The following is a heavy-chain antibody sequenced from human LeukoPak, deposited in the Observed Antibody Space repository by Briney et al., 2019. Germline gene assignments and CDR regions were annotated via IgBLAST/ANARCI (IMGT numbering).Heavy chain of an antibody. V-gene: IGHV4-59*01. J-gene: IGHJ5*02. D-gene: IGHD6-13*01. CDR3: ASTYSSSWYNWFDP. CDR1: GGSISSYY. Sequence: MPSETLSLTCTVSGGSISSYYWSWIRQPPGKGLEWIGYIYYSGSTNYNPSLKSRVTISVDTSKNQFSLKLSSVTAADTAVYYWASTYSSSWYNWFDPWGQGTLVAVSS. CDR2: IYYSGST.